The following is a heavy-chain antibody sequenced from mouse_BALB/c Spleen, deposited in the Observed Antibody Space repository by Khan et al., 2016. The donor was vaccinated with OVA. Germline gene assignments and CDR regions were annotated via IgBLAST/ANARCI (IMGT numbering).Heavy chain of an antibody. CDR1: GFTFSSFG. CDR2: ISSGSSTI. CDR3: ARSGGNFHWYFDV. V-gene: IGHV5-17*02. Sequence: ELVESGGGLVQPGGSRKLSCAASGFTFSSFGMHWVRQAPKKELEWVAYISSGSSTIYYVDTVKGRFTISRDSPKNTLFLQMTSLRSEDTAMYYCARSGGNFHWYFDVWGAGTSVTVSS. J-gene: IGHJ1*01. D-gene: IGHD2-1*01.